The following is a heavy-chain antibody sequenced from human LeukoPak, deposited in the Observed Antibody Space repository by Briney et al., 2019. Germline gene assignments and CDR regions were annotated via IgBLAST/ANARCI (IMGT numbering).Heavy chain of an antibody. CDR3: ARPVGNGYFDY. Sequence: GGSLRLSCATSGFIFSSFWMSWLRQAPGKGLEWVANIKEDGSGTFYVDSVKGRFTISRDNAKNSLYLQMSSLRAEDTAVYYCARPVGNGYFDYWGQGTLVTVSS. D-gene: IGHD2-8*01. J-gene: IGHJ4*02. CDR2: IKEDGSGT. V-gene: IGHV3-7*05. CDR1: GFIFSSFW.